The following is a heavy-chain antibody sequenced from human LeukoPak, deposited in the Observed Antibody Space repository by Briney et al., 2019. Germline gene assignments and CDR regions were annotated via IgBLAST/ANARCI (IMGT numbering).Heavy chain of an antibody. CDR1: GGSIRSSTYY. Sequence: SGTLSLTCTVSGGSIRSSTYYWGWIRQPPGKGLEWIGSIHYSGSTYYNPSLKSRVTILADTSKNQVSLELRSVTVADTAVYYCARDMAYYDSSGYSLGWFDPWGQGTLVTVSS. V-gene: IGHV4-39*07. CDR3: ARDMAYYDSSGYSLGWFDP. CDR2: IHYSGST. D-gene: IGHD3-22*01. J-gene: IGHJ5*02.